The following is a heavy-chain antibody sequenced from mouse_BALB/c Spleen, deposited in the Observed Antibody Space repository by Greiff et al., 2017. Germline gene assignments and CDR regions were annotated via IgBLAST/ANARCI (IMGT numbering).Heavy chain of an antibody. Sequence: QVQLQQPGAELVKPGAPVKLSCKASGYTFTSYWMNWVKQRPGRGLEWIGRIDPSASETHYNQTFKDKATLTVAKSSSTADIQLSSLTSEDSAVYYGARDDDGYNQDYAMDYGGQGTSVTGSS. V-gene: IGHV1-69*02. J-gene: IGHJ4*01. CDR1: GYTFTSYW. CDR3: ARDDDGYNQDYAMDY. CDR2: IDPSASET. D-gene: IGHD2-3*01.